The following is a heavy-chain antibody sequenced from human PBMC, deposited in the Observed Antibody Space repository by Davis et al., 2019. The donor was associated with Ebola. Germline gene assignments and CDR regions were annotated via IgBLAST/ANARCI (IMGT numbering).Heavy chain of an antibody. Sequence: GESLKISCAASGFIFSDYYMHWIRQAPGKGLEWVSYISSGSTYIYYADSVKGRYTISRDNAKNSLYLQMNNLRAEDTAVYYCTRDNLYYYDTSGYHDVFDMWGQGTMVTVSS. J-gene: IGHJ3*02. D-gene: IGHD3-22*01. CDR2: ISSGSTYI. V-gene: IGHV3-11*06. CDR1: GFIFSDYY. CDR3: TRDNLYYYDTSGYHDVFDM.